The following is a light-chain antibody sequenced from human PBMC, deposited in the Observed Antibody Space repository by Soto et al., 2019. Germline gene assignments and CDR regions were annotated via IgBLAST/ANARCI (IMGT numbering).Light chain of an antibody. Sequence: QSALTQPASVSGSPGQSITISCTGTSSDVGGYNYDSWCQQHPGKAPKLMIYEVSSRPSGISNRFSDSKSGNTASLTISGLQAEDEADYYCSSYGGNSNYVFGTGTKVTVL. J-gene: IGLJ1*01. CDR3: SSYGGNSNYV. V-gene: IGLV2-14*01. CDR2: EVS. CDR1: SSDVGGYNY.